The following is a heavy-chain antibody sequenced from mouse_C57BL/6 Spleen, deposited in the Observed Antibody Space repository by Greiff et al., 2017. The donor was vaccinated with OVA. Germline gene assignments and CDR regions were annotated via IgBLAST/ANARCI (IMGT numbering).Heavy chain of an antibody. D-gene: IGHD1-1*01. CDR1: GYTFTSYW. J-gene: IGHJ1*03. CDR3: ARVVLRYWYFDV. Sequence: QVQLQQPGAELVKPGASVKMSCKASGYTFTSYWITWVKQRPGQGLEWIGDIYPGSGSTNYNEKFKSKATLTVDTSSSTAYMQLSSLTSEDSAVYYCARVVLRYWYFDVWGTGTTVTVSS. V-gene: IGHV1-55*01. CDR2: IYPGSGST.